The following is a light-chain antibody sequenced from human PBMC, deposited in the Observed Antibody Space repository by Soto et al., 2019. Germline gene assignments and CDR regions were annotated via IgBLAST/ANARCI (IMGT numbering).Light chain of an antibody. CDR3: QHYDNYSNS. V-gene: IGKV1-5*03. CDR1: QSISVW. Sequence: DIQMTQSPSTLSASVGDRVKITCRASQSISVWLAWYLQKPGTGPKLLIYKAFSLESGVTSRFSGSGSRTAFTLTISSLQPDDLATYYRQHYDNYSNSFGQGTKQEIK. CDR2: KAF. J-gene: IGKJ2*01.